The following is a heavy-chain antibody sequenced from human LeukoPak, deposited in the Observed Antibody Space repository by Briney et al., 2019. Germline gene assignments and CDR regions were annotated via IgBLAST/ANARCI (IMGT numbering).Heavy chain of an antibody. Sequence: SETLSLTCTVSGGSISSVDHSWSWIRQPPGKGLEWIGYIYTSGSTNYNPSLKSRVTISVDTSKNQFSLKLSSVTAADTAVYYCARLMSYDSSGYYWGFDYWGQGTLVTVSS. D-gene: IGHD3-22*01. CDR3: ARLMSYDSSGYYWGFDY. CDR2: IYTSGST. J-gene: IGHJ4*02. CDR1: GGSISSVDHS. V-gene: IGHV4-61*08.